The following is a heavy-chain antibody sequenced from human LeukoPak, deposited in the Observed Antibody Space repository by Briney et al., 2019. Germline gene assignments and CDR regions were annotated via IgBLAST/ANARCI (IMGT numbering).Heavy chain of an antibody. J-gene: IGHJ4*02. CDR1: GYSFTSYW. CDR3: ARGAPFDY. CDR2: IFPGDSNT. V-gene: IGHV5-51*01. Sequence: GESLKISCKGPGYSFTSYWIGWVRQIPGKGLEWVVIIFPGDSNTKYSPSFQGQVTISADKSISTAYLQWSSLKASDTAMYYCARGAPFDYWGQGTLVTVSS.